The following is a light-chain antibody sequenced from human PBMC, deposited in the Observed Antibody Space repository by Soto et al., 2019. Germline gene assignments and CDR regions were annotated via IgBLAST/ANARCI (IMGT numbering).Light chain of an antibody. CDR1: SNDVGGYNY. CDR3: NSYTSTNSWV. V-gene: IGLV2-14*01. CDR2: EVS. J-gene: IGLJ3*02. Sequence: QSALTQPASVSGSPGQSITISCTGTSNDVGGYNYLSWYQQHPGKAPKLIIFEVSDRPSGVSNRFSGSKSGNTASLTISGLQAEDEADYFCNSYTSTNSWVFGGGTKLTVL.